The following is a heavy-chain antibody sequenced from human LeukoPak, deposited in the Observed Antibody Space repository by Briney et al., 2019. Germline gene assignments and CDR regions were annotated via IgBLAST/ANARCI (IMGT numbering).Heavy chain of an antibody. CDR3: AREYCSSTSCYDR. CDR1: GGSISSSSYY. V-gene: IGHV4-39*07. D-gene: IGHD2-2*01. J-gene: IGHJ4*02. CDR2: IYYSGST. Sequence: PSETLSLTCTVSGGSISSSSYYWGWIRQPPGKGLEWIGSIYYSGSTYYNPSLKSRVTISVDKSKNQFSLKLSSVTAADTAVYYCAREYCSSTSCYDRWGQGTLVTVSS.